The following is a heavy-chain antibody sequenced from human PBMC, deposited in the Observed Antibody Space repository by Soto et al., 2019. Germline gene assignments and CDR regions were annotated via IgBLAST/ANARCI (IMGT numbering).Heavy chain of an antibody. V-gene: IGHV1-69*13. J-gene: IGHJ4*02. CDR1: GGTFSSYA. CDR3: ARDPLTIYDSSGYYFDY. Sequence: ASVKVSCKASGGTFSSYAISWVRQAPGQGLEWMGGIIPILGTANYAQKFQGRVTITADESTSTAYMELSSLRSEDTAVYYCARDPLTIYDSSGYYFDYWGQGTLVTVSS. D-gene: IGHD3-22*01. CDR2: IIPILGTA.